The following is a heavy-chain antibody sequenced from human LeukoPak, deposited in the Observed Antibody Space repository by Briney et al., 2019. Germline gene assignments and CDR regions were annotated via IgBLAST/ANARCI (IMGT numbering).Heavy chain of an antibody. J-gene: IGHJ4*02. CDR3: ARRSSRGYYFDY. Sequence: SETLSLTCTVSGGSISSGSYYWSWIRQPAGKGLEWIGRIYTSGSTNYNPSLKSRVTISVDASKNQFSLKLSSVTAADTAVYYCARRSSRGYYFDYWGQGTLVTVSS. D-gene: IGHD6-13*01. CDR1: GGSISSGSYY. CDR2: IYTSGST. V-gene: IGHV4-61*02.